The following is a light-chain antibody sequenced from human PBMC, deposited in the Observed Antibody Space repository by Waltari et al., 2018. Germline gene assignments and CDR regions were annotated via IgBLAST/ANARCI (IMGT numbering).Light chain of an antibody. CDR3: QQYYSYPPRT. CDR2: AAS. CDR1: QGISSY. J-gene: IGKJ1*01. V-gene: IGKV1-8*01. Sequence: AIRITQSPSSLSASTGASVPITYRASQGISSYSAWYQQKPGKAPKLLIYAASPLQSGVPSRFSGSGSGTEFTLTISCLQSEDFATYFCQQYYSYPPRTFGQGTKVEIK.